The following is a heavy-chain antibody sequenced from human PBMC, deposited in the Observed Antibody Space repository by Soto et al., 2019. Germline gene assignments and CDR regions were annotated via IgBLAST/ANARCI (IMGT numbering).Heavy chain of an antibody. V-gene: IGHV1-69*01. J-gene: IGHJ2*01. CDR2: IIPIFGTA. CDR3: ATVLDYGDYSLYWYFDL. D-gene: IGHD4-17*01. Sequence: GPSVKVCCKACGGTLSSYAISWVRQEPRQGLEWMGGIIPIFGTANYAQKFQGRVTITADESTSTAYMELSSLRSEDTAVYYCATVLDYGDYSLYWYFDLWGRGTLVTVSS. CDR1: GGTLSSYA.